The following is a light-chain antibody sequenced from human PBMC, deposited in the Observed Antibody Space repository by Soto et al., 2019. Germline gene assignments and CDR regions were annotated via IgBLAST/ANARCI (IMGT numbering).Light chain of an antibody. CDR1: SSDVGGYNY. CDR2: VVS. CDR3: SSYRSGGTFV. Sequence: QSVLTQSASVSGSPGQSIAISCTGTSSDVGGYNYVSWHQQHPGKAPKVLISVVSNRPSGVSNRFSGSKSGNTASLTISGLQAEDEADYYCSSYRSGGTFVFGSGTKLTVL. V-gene: IGLV2-14*01. J-gene: IGLJ1*01.